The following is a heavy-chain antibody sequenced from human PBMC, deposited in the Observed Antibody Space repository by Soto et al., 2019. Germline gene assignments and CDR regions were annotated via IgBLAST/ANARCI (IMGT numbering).Heavy chain of an antibody. V-gene: IGHV1-24*01. D-gene: IGHD5-18*01. CDR3: ATRGYSYGYVDY. CDR1: GYTLTELS. CDR2: FDPEDGET. Sequence: ASVKVSCKVSGYTLTELSMHWLRQAPGKGLEWMGGFDPEDGETIYAQKFQGRVTMTEDTSTDTAYMELSSLRSEDTAVYYCATRGYSYGYVDYWGQGTLVTVSS. J-gene: IGHJ4*02.